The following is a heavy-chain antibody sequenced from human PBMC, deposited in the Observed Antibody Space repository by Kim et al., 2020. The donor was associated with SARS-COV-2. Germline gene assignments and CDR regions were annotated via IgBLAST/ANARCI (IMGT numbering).Heavy chain of an antibody. V-gene: IGHV3-23*01. CDR3: AKIVVVPAAIGWYFDL. D-gene: IGHD2-2*02. Sequence: VKGRFTISRDNSKNTLYLQMNSLRAEDTAVYYCAKIVVVPAAIGWYFDLWGRGTLVTVSS. J-gene: IGHJ2*01.